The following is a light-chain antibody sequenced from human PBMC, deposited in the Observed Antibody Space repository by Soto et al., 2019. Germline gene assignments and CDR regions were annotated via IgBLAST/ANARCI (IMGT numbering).Light chain of an antibody. Sequence: DIVMTQSPDSLAVSLGERATINCKSSQTVLYRSNNMNYLSWYQQKPGQPPKLLIYWASTRESGVPDRFSGSGSGTDFTLTISSLQAEDVEVYYCQQYYSSPRTFGGGTKVESK. J-gene: IGKJ4*01. CDR2: WAS. CDR1: QTVLYRSNNMNY. CDR3: QQYYSSPRT. V-gene: IGKV4-1*01.